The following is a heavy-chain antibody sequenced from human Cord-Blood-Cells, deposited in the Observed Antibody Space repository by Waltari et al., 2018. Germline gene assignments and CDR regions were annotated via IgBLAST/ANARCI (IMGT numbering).Heavy chain of an antibody. CDR1: GGSFSGYY. CDR3: ARVGILELDFDL. V-gene: IGHV4-34*01. Sequence: QVQLQQWGAGLLSLSATLPLPSASYGGSFSGYYWSWIRQPPGKGLEWIGEINHSGSTNYNPSLKSRVTISVDTSKNQFSLKLSSVTAADTAVYYCARVGILELDFDLWGRGTLVTVSS. D-gene: IGHD3-3*01. J-gene: IGHJ2*01. CDR2: INHSGST.